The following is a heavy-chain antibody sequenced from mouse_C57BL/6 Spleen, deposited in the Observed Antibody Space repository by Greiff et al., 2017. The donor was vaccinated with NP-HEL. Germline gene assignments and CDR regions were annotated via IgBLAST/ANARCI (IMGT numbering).Heavy chain of an antibody. CDR2: IRSKSSNYAT. CDR3: VRERGLGFFDY. D-gene: IGHD4-1*01. CDR1: GFTFNTYA. J-gene: IGHJ2*01. Sequence: EVQLVESGGGLVQPKGSLKLSCAASGFTFNTYAMHWVRQAPGKGLEWVARIRSKSSNYATYYADSVKDSFTISRDDSQSMPSLQTNNLKTEDTAMYCVVRERGLGFFDYWGQGTTLTVSS. V-gene: IGHV10-3*01.